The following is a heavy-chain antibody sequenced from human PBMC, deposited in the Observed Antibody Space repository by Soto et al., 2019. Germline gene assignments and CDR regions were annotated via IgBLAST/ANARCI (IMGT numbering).Heavy chain of an antibody. CDR3: TIPRGPMIRP. J-gene: IGHJ5*02. Sequence: GGSLRLSSAASGFTVRSNFMNWVRQAPGKGLEWVGRIKSKTDGGTTDYAAPVKGRFTISRDDSKNTMYLQMNSLKTEDTAVYYCTIPRGPMIRPWGQGTLVTVSS. D-gene: IGHD3-22*01. V-gene: IGHV3-15*07. CDR1: GFTVRSNF. CDR2: IKSKTDGGTT.